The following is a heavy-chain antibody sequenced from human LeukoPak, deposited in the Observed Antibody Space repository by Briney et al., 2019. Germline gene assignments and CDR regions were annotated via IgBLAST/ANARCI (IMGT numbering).Heavy chain of an antibody. CDR2: ISYDGSNM. V-gene: IGHV3-30*04. D-gene: IGHD6-19*01. CDR1: GFTLSTYP. CDR3: VRGLGSSGWYYFDY. J-gene: IGHJ4*02. Sequence: PGTSLRLSCAASGFTLSTYPMHWVRQAPGKGLEWVAVISYDGSNMYYADSVKGRFTISRDNYKNTLYLQMNSQRAEDTAVYYCVRGLGSSGWYYFDYWAQGCLVTVSS.